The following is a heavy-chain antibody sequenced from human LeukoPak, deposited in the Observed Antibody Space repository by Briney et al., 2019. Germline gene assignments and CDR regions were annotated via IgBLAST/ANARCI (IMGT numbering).Heavy chain of an antibody. Sequence: GGPLRLSCAASGFTVSSNYMSWVRQAPGKGLEWVSVIYAGGSKYYADSVKGQFTISRDNSKNTLNLQLNSLRAEDTAVYYCARADSSSWSAFDIWGQGTMVIVSS. CDR1: GFTVSSNY. CDR2: IYAGGSK. J-gene: IGHJ3*02. V-gene: IGHV3-66*02. D-gene: IGHD6-13*01. CDR3: ARADSSSWSAFDI.